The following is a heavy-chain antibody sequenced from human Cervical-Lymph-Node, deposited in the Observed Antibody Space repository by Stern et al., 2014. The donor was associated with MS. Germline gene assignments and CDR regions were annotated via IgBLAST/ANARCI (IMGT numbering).Heavy chain of an antibody. Sequence: QMQLVQSGTEVKKPGSSVTISCKPSGDSFNNYAVNWVRQAPGQGLEWMEGIIPIFGVTTYAQKFRGRVTIKADQSLVTPSLPLHNLRSDDTAVYFCARDGSYEDYGDYATSVFDHWGQGTLVTVSS. CDR3: ARDGSYEDYGDYATSVFDH. V-gene: IGHV1-69*17. CDR1: GDSFNNYA. J-gene: IGHJ4*02. CDR2: IIPIFGVT. D-gene: IGHD4-17*01.